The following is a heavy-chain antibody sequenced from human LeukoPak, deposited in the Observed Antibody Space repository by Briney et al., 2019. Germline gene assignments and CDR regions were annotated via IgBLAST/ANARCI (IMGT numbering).Heavy chain of an antibody. CDR2: VSGSGAHR. V-gene: IGHV3-21*01. J-gene: IGHJ4*02. Sequence: GGSLRLSCAASGFTFSTYSMNWVRQAPGKGLQWVSAVSGSGAHRYYADSVKGRFTISRDNAKNSLYLQMNSLRAEDTAVYYCAGDLAWTDYWGQGTLVTVSS. CDR1: GFTFSTYS. CDR3: AGDLAWTDY. D-gene: IGHD1-1*01.